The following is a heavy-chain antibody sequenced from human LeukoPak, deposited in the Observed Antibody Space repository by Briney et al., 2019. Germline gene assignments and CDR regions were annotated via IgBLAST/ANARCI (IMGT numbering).Heavy chain of an antibody. D-gene: IGHD2-15*01. J-gene: IGHJ5*02. CDR1: GGSLSNYY. V-gene: IGHV4-59*01. CDR3: ARITGVAVRAARFDP. CDR2: IYYSGST. Sequence: SETLSLTCTVSGGSLSNYYWSWIRQPPGKGLEWIGYIYYSGSTNYNPSLKSRVTISIDTSKNQFSLKLSSVPAADTAVYYGARITGVAVRAARFDPWGQGTLVTVSS.